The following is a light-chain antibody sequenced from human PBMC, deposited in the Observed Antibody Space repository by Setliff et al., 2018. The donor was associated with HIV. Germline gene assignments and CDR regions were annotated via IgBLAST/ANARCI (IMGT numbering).Light chain of an antibody. J-gene: IGLJ1*01. CDR1: TSDVGSYNY. V-gene: IGLV2-11*01. CDR2: DVT. CDR3: CSYAGSYTFPYV. Sequence: PRSVSGSPGQSVTISCTGTTSDVGSYNYVSWYQQHPGKAPKLMIYDVTKRPSGVPDRFSGSKSGNTASLTISGLQAEDEADYCCCSYAGSYTFPYVFGTGTKVHRP.